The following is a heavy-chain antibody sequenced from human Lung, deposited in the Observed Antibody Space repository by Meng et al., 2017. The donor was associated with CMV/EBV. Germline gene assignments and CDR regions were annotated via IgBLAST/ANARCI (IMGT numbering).Heavy chain of an antibody. J-gene: IGHJ3*01. CDR3: AREPGRGAFDV. CDR2: IYSDGIST. CDR1: GTNLNTYW. V-gene: IGHV3-74*01. D-gene: IGHD3-10*01. Sequence: CCAVSGTNLNTYWMYWVRPVPEKGLVWLSRIYSDGISTRYADYVKGRFTISRDNTNNTLYLQMNGLRAEDTAVYYCAREPGRGAFDVWGQGTKVTVSS.